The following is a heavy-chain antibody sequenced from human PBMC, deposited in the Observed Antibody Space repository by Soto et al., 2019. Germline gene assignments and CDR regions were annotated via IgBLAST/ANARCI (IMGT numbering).Heavy chain of an antibody. V-gene: IGHV5-51*01. CDR2: IYPGDSDT. CDR3: ARRIQLDSSGWYTYSTDY. CDR1: GDSFTSYW. D-gene: IGHD6-19*01. Sequence: EESRKISCRGSGDSFTSYWIGWVRQMPGKGLEWMGIIYPGDSDTRYSPSFQGQVTISADKSISTAYLQWSRLKASDTAMYYCARRIQLDSSGWYTYSTDYRGQATLVTL. J-gene: IGHJ4*02.